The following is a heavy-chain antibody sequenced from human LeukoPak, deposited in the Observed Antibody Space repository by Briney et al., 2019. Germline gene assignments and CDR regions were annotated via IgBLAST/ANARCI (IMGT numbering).Heavy chain of an antibody. Sequence: SETLSLTCTVSGGSISPFYWSWIRQPPGKGLEWIGYIYYSGSSNYNPSLKSRVTMSVDTSKNQFSLKLSSVTAADTAVYYCARDSNYPYYFDYWGQGTLVTVSS. CDR1: GGSISPFY. CDR3: ARDSNYPYYFDY. V-gene: IGHV4-59*12. J-gene: IGHJ4*02. CDR2: IYYSGSS. D-gene: IGHD4-11*01.